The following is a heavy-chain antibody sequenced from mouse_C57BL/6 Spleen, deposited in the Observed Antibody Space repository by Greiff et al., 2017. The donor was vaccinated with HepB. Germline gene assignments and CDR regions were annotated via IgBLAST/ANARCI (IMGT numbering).Heavy chain of an antibody. D-gene: IGHD1-2*01. V-gene: IGHV1-50*01. CDR3: ARLGSFPFDY. Sequence: QVQLQQPGAELVKPGASVKLSCKASGYTFTSYWMQWVKQRPGQGLEWIGEIDPSDSYTNYNQKFKGKATLTVDTSSSTAYMQLSSLTSEDSAVYYCARLGSFPFDYWGQGTTLTVSS. CDR2: IDPSDSYT. J-gene: IGHJ2*01. CDR1: GYTFTSYW.